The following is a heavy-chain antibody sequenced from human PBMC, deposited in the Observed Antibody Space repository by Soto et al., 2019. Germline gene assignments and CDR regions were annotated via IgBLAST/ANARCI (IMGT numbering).Heavy chain of an antibody. CDR1: GGSISSGGYY. D-gene: IGHD2-21*01. Sequence: SETLSLTCTVSGGSISSGGYYWSWIRQHPGKGLEWIGYIYYSGSTYYNPSLKSRVTISVDTSKNQFSLTLSSVTAADTAVYYCARDRLGESRGPNYYYYYGMDVWGQGTTVTVSS. CDR3: ARDRLGESRGPNYYYYYGMDV. CDR2: IYYSGST. V-gene: IGHV4-31*03. J-gene: IGHJ6*02.